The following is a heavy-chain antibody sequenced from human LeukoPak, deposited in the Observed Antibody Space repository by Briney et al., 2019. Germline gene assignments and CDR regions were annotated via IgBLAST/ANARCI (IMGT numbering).Heavy chain of an antibody. Sequence: GALVKVSCKASGYTFTSYDINWVRQATGQGLEWMGWMNPNSGNTGYAQKFQGRVTMTRNTSISTAYMELSSLRSEDTAVYYCARVRKQWLVLDYWGQGTLVTVSS. D-gene: IGHD6-19*01. CDR2: MNPNSGNT. CDR3: ARVRKQWLVLDY. V-gene: IGHV1-8*01. J-gene: IGHJ4*02. CDR1: GYTFTSYD.